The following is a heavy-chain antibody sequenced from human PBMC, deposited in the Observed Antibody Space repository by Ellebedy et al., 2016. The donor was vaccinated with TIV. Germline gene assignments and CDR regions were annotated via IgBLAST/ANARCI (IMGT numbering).Heavy chain of an antibody. Sequence: GESLKISXAASGFTFSRYGMHWVRQAPGKGLEWVAVIWHDGTNQYYADSVKGRFTISRDNSKNTLFLQMNSLRAEDTAVYLCAREGAFRVVATLDYWGQGALVTVSS. CDR2: IWHDGTNQ. J-gene: IGHJ4*02. CDR1: GFTFSRYG. CDR3: AREGAFRVVATLDY. V-gene: IGHV3-33*01. D-gene: IGHD5-12*01.